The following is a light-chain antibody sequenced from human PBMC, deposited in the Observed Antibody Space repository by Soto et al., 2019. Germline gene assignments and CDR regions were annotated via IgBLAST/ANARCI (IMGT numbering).Light chain of an antibody. V-gene: IGKV3-20*01. CDR1: QSVSRNS. CDR2: GAS. J-gene: IGKJ3*01. Sequence: EIVLTQSPGTLYLSPGERATLSCRASQSVSRNSLAWYQQQPGQTPRLIIYGASSRATDIPDRFSGSGSGTDFTLIVSRLEPEDVAVYFCQQYSTSPPTSGPGTKVDIK. CDR3: QQYSTSPPT.